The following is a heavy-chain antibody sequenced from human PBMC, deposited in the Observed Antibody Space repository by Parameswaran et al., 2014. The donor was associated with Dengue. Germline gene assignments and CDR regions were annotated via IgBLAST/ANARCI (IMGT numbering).Heavy chain of an antibody. V-gene: IGHV1-3*01. CDR2: INAGNGNT. D-gene: IGHD6-13*01. Sequence: WVRQAPGQRLEWMGWINAGNGNTKYSQKFQGRVTITRDTSASTAYMELSSLRSEDTAVYYCARGAAAGINYYYYGMDVWGQGTTVTVSS. J-gene: IGHJ6*02. CDR3: ARGAAAGINYYYYGMDV.